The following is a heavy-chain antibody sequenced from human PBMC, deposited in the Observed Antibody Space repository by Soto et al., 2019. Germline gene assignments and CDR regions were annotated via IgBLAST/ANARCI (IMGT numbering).Heavy chain of an antibody. CDR3: ARDSYNFDD. CDR1: GGSIRSYY. J-gene: IGHJ4*02. CDR2: IYYSGST. Sequence: KTSETLSLTCTVSGGSIRSYYWSWIRQPPGRGLEWIGYIYYSGSTDYNPSLKSRVTISVDTSRNQFSLKPRSVTAADTAVYYCARDSYNFDDWGQGILVTVSS. V-gene: IGHV4-59*01. D-gene: IGHD5-18*01.